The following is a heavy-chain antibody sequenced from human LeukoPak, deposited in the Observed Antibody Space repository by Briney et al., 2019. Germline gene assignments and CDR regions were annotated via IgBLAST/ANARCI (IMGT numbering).Heavy chain of an antibody. D-gene: IGHD6-6*01. CDR1: GFTFSNYA. J-gene: IGHJ4*02. CDR3: ARNEYSSSLGAPDY. Sequence: GGSLRLSCAASGFTFSNYAMTWVRQAPGKGLEWVSSISSSSSYIYYADSVKGRFTISRDNAKNSLYLQMNSLRAEDTAVYYCARNEYSSSLGAPDYWGQGTLVTVSS. CDR2: ISSSSSYI. V-gene: IGHV3-21*01.